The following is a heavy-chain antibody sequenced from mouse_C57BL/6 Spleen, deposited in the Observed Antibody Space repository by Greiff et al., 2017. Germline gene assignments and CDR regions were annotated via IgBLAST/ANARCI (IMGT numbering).Heavy chain of an antibody. CDR1: GYTFTSYW. CDR2: IYPGSGST. V-gene: IGHV1-55*01. D-gene: IGHD2-1*01. CDR3: ARGDYGNYVEFYYARDY. J-gene: IGHJ4*01. Sequence: QVQLQQPGAELVKPGASVKMSCKASGYTFTSYWITWVKQRPGQGLEWIGDIYPGSGSTNYNEKFKSKATLTVDTSSSTAYMQLSSLTSEDSAVYYCARGDYGNYVEFYYARDYWGQGTSVTVSS.